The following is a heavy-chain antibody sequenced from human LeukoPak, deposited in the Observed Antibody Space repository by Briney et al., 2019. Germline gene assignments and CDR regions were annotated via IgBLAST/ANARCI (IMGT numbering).Heavy chain of an antibody. CDR2: ISAYNGNT. Sequence: ASVTVSCTASGYTFTIYGISWVRQAPGQGLEWMGWISAYNGNTNYAQKLQGRVTMTTDTSTSTAYMELRSLRSDDTAVYYCARVAHNHYDSSGYYYSWDYWGQGTLVTVSS. J-gene: IGHJ4*02. CDR1: GYTFTIYG. D-gene: IGHD3-22*01. V-gene: IGHV1-18*01. CDR3: ARVAHNHYDSSGYYYSWDY.